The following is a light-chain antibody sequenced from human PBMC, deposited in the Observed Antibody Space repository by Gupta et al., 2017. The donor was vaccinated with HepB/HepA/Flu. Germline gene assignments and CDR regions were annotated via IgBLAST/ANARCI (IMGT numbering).Light chain of an antibody. CDR3: QQYGSSPLT. CDR2: GAS. CDR1: QSVSSSY. J-gene: IGKJ4*01. V-gene: IGKV3-20*01. Sequence: ELVLTQSPGTLSLSPGERATLSCRASQSVSSSYLAWYQQKPGQAPRLLTYGASSRATGIPDRFSGSGSGTDFTLTISRLEPEDFAVYYCQQYGSSPLTFGGGTKVEIK.